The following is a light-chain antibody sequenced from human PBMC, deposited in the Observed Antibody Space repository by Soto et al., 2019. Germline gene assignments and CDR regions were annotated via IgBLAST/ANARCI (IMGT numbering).Light chain of an antibody. Sequence: QSVLTQPPSASATPGQSVTISCTGTSSEVGGYNYVSCYQQHPGKAPKHRIYEVSKRPSGLPDRFTGSKPGNTASLTVSGFQAEDEANYYCSSYALSNNVFGTGTMVTVL. CDR1: SSEVGGYNY. V-gene: IGLV2-8*01. CDR2: EVS. CDR3: SSYALSNNV. J-gene: IGLJ1*01.